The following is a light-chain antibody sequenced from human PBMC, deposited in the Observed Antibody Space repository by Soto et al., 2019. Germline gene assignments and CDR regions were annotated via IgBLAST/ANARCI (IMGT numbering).Light chain of an antibody. J-gene: IGKJ4*01. CDR1: QDVSSF. Sequence: DIQMTQSPSSVSASVGDRVTITCRASQDVSSFLAWYQQKPGRAPKLLIFAASTLQSGVPSRFSGGGYGTAFTLAISSLQPEDFAISYCQQAARFPLTFGGGTKVEIK. CDR3: QQAARFPLT. V-gene: IGKV1-12*01. CDR2: AAS.